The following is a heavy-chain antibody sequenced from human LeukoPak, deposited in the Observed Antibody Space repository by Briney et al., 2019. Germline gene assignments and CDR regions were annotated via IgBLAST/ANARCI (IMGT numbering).Heavy chain of an antibody. D-gene: IGHD5-12*01. CDR1: GGSISSIDYY. CDR3: ARGRFGYGSFDY. V-gene: IGHV4-30-4*01. J-gene: IGHJ4*02. Sequence: SQTLSLTCTVSGGSISSIDYYWSWIRQHPGEGLEWIGYIYYSGSTFYNPSLKSRVTISVDTSENQFSLKLDSVTAADTAVYYCARGRFGYGSFDYWGQGTLVTVSS. CDR2: IYYSGST.